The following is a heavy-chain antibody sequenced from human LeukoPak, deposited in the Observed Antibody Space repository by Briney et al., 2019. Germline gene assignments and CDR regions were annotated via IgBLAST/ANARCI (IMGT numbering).Heavy chain of an antibody. J-gene: IGHJ3*02. D-gene: IGHD6-19*01. Sequence: GASVKVSCRGSGYTFTSNGFSWVRQAPGQGLEWVALINPYNGDTTYAQELQGRVTVTTDASTSTAYMELRSLRSDDTAMYFCARLRGGIYSSRDAFDIWGQGTMVTVSS. CDR2: INPYNGDT. V-gene: IGHV1-18*01. CDR3: ARLRGGIYSSRDAFDI. CDR1: GYTFTSNG.